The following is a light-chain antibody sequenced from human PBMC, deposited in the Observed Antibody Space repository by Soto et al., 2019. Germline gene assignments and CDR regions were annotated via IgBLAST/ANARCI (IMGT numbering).Light chain of an antibody. CDR2: KAS. CDR1: QSISIW. J-gene: IGKJ1*01. CDR3: QQYSTYTPRT. Sequence: EIQMTQSPSTMSPSVLPRVTITCRDSQSISIWLAWYQQKPGKAPKILIYKASSLESGVPSRFSGSGSGTEFTLTISSLQPDDFATYYCQQYSTYTPRTFGQGTKVDIK. V-gene: IGKV1-5*03.